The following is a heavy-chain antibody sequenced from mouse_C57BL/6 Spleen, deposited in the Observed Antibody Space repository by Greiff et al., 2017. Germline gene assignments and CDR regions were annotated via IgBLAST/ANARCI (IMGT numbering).Heavy chain of an antibody. D-gene: IGHD2-1*01. CDR2: FYPGSGSI. Sequence: VKLVESGAELVKPGASVKLSCKASGYTFTEYTIHWVKQRSGQGLEWIGWFYPGSGSIKYNEKFKDKATLTADKSSSTVYMELSRLTSEDSAVYFCARHEWDGNYVDWYFDVWGTGTTVTVSS. CDR1: GYTFTEYT. CDR3: ARHEWDGNYVDWYFDV. V-gene: IGHV1-62-2*01. J-gene: IGHJ1*03.